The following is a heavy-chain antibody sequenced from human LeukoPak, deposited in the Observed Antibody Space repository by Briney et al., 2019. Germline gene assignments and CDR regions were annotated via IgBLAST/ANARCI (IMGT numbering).Heavy chain of an antibody. V-gene: IGHV3-21*01. CDR3: ARVRLGELSPGEYYYYYMDV. CDR1: GFTFSSYS. CDR2: ISSSSSYI. J-gene: IGHJ6*03. D-gene: IGHD3-16*02. Sequence: GGSLRLSCAASGFTFSSYSMNWVRQAPGKGLEWVSSISSSSSYIYYADSVKGRFTISRDNAKNSLYLQMNSLRAEDTAVYYCARVRLGELSPGEYYYYYMDVWGKGTTVTISS.